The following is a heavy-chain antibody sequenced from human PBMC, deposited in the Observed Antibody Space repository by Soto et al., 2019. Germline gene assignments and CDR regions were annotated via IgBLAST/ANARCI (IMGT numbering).Heavy chain of an antibody. V-gene: IGHV3-15*01. Sequence: GGSLRLSCAASGFTFSNAWMSWVRQAPGKGLEWVGRIKSKTDGGTTDYAAPVKCRFTISRDDSKNTLYLQMNSLKTEDTAVYYCTPDGNDYGDYYAFDIWGQGTMVTVSS. CDR3: TPDGNDYGDYYAFDI. D-gene: IGHD4-17*01. J-gene: IGHJ3*02. CDR1: GFTFSNAW. CDR2: IKSKTDGGTT.